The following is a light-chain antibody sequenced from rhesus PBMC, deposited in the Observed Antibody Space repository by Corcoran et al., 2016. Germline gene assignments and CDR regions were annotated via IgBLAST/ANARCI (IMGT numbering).Light chain of an antibody. Sequence: DIQMTQSPSSLPASVGDSVTITCRASENVNNYLIWYQQKPGKAPKLLINKASTLKSGVPSRFSGSGSGTDYTFTINSLQPEDIATSYCQNGYSTPLTFGGGAKVELK. CDR3: QNGYSTPLT. CDR1: ENVNNY. V-gene: IGKV1-74*01. CDR2: KAS. J-gene: IGKJ4*01.